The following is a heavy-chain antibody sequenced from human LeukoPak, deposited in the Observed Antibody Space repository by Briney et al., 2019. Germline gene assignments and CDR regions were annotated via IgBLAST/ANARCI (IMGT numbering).Heavy chain of an antibody. CDR3: ATETIGRHYDY. J-gene: IGHJ4*02. Sequence: GGSLRLSCAASGFTFSSCGFNWVRQAPGKGLEWVSSIGPAGTDRYYADSVRGRFTISRDNAKNSMYLQMDSLRDEDTAVYYCATETIGRHYDYWGQGTLLTVSS. V-gene: IGHV3-21*01. CDR2: IGPAGTDR. CDR1: GFTFSSCG. D-gene: IGHD1-14*01.